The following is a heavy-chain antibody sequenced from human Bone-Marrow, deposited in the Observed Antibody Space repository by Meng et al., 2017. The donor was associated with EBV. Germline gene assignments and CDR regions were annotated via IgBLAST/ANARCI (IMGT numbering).Heavy chain of an antibody. CDR2: TIPLFGPA. Sequence: QVQLVQSGAEVKKSGSSVKVSCKGSGGSFSRYGVVWVRQAPGLGLEWMGGTIPLFGPAKFARKFQGRVTVTADESTNTAYMELSSLTSEDTAVYFCARPDDYNFKGFYHWGQGTLVTASS. J-gene: IGHJ4*02. D-gene: IGHD5-24*01. V-gene: IGHV1-69*01. CDR3: ARPDDYNFKGFYH. CDR1: GGSFSRYG.